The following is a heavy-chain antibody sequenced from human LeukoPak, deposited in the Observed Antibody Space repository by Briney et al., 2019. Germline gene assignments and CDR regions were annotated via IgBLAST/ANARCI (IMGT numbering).Heavy chain of an antibody. CDR3: ARLIAYYDFWSGYFLYYFDY. Sequence: SETLSLTCTVSGGSISSYYWSWIRQPPGKGLEWIGYIYYSGSTNYNPSLKSRVTISVDTSKNQFSLKLSSVTAADTAVYYCARLIAYYDFWSGYFLYYFDYWGQGTLVTVSS. D-gene: IGHD3-3*01. V-gene: IGHV4-59*01. CDR1: GGSISSYY. J-gene: IGHJ4*02. CDR2: IYYSGST.